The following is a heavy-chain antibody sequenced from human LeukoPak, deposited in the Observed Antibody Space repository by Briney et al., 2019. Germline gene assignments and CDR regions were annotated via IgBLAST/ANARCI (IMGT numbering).Heavy chain of an antibody. D-gene: IGHD3-22*01. V-gene: IGHV4-61*02. Sequence: PSETLSLTCTVSGGSINIGTFYWSWIRQPAGKGLEWIGRIYTTGSTNYNPSLKSRLTISVDTSKNQFSLRLSSVTAADTAVYYCARDPSYYDSTAPAFDIWGQGTMVTVSS. CDR1: GGSINIGTFY. CDR3: ARDPSYYDSTAPAFDI. J-gene: IGHJ3*02. CDR2: IYTTGST.